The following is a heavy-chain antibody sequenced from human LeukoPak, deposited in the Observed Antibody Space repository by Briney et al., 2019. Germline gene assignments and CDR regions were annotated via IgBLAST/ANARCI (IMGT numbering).Heavy chain of an antibody. CDR3: ATYYDSSGYXYVXFVY. J-gene: IGHJ4*02. CDR2: IKQDGSEK. V-gene: IGHV3-7*02. CDR1: GFTFXXXX. D-gene: IGHD3-22*01. Sequence: RLSXAASGFTFXXXXMSWXRQXPGXGLEWXXXIKQDGSEKHYVDSVQGRFTISRDNGKNSLYLQMNSLRAEDTAVYYCATYYDSSGYXYVXFVYWGQGTLVTVSS.